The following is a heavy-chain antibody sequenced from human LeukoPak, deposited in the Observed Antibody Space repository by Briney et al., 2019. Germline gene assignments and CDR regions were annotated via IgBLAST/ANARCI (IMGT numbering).Heavy chain of an antibody. V-gene: IGHV5-51*01. J-gene: IGHJ4*02. CDR2: IYSGDSDT. Sequence: GESLKISCKGSGYSFTSYWIGWVRQMPGKGLEWMGIIYSGDSDTRYSPSFQGQVTISADKSISTAYLQWSSLKASDTAMYYCARRDYYDSSGYYYGYHYFDYWGQGTLVTVSS. D-gene: IGHD3-22*01. CDR1: GYSFTSYW. CDR3: ARRDYYDSSGYYYGYHYFDY.